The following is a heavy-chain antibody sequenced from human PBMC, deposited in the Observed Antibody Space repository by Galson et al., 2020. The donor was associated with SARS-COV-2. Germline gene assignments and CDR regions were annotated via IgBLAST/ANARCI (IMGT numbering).Heavy chain of an antibody. CDR2: IWSNGINK. Sequence: GESLKISCAASGFSFSTYAMHWVRQAPGKGLEWVAVIWSNGINKYYLDSVEGRFTISRDNSENTVSLQMNSLRAEDTAIYYCATSIMVAGSIDYWGQGTLVTVSS. D-gene: IGHD6-19*01. CDR1: GFSFSTYA. J-gene: IGHJ4*02. V-gene: IGHV3-33*01. CDR3: ATSIMVAGSIDY.